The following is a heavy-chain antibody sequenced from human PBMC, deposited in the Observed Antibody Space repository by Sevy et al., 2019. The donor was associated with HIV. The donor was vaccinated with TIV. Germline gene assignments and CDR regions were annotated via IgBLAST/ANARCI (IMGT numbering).Heavy chain of an antibody. Sequence: GGYLRLSCVASGFNFNIYSFSWVRQTPGKGLEWVSTLSFGCGKINYADSVQGRFTSSRDDSKNTLYLEMNSPRVEDTAIYYCAREGCSKPHDYWGQGTLVIVSS. J-gene: IGHJ4*02. V-gene: IGHV3-23*01. CDR2: LSFGCGKI. CDR3: AREGCSKPHDY. D-gene: IGHD3-10*02. CDR1: GFNFNIYS.